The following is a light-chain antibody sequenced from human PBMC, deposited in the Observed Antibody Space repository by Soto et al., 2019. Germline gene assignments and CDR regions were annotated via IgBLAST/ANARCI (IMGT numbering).Light chain of an antibody. J-gene: IGLJ1*01. CDR2: DVT. CDR1: SSDVGGYNY. CDR3: CSYAGNYTGV. Sequence: QSALTQPRSVSGSPGQSVTISCTGTSSDVGGYNYVSWYQQHPGKAPKFMIYDVTKRPSGVPDRLSGSKSGNTASLTISGLQAEDEADYYCCSYAGNYTGVFGTGTKVTVL. V-gene: IGLV2-11*01.